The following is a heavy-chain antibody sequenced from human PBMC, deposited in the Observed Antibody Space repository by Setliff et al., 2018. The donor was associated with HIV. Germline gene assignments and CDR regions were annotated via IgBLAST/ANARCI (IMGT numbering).Heavy chain of an antibody. D-gene: IGHD3-3*01. CDR3: ARDVSLWNGYYNEAFDI. V-gene: IGHV3-20*04. Sequence: GGSLRLSCVASGFTFDDYGMIWVRHVPGKGLEWVSSISWNSYRIGYADSVKGRFIVSRDNAKNSLLLQMNSLGAEDTALYYCARDVSLWNGYYNEAFDIWGQGTMVTVSS. CDR2: ISWNSYRI. J-gene: IGHJ3*02. CDR1: GFTFDDYG.